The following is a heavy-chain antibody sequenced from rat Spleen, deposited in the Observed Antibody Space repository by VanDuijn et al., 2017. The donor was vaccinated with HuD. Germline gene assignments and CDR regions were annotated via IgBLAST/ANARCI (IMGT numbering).Heavy chain of an antibody. CDR1: FYSITRSYR. J-gene: IGHJ2*01. Sequence: VQLQESGPGLVKPSPSLPLTCSVTFYSITRSYRWSWVRKFPGTKLEWMGYINSAGSTNYNPSLKSRISITRDTSKNQFFLQVNSVTTEDTATYYCGRDNNYKAYWGQGVMVTVSS. CDR2: INSAGST. CDR3: GRDNNYKAY. D-gene: IGHD1-10*01. V-gene: IGHV3-3*01.